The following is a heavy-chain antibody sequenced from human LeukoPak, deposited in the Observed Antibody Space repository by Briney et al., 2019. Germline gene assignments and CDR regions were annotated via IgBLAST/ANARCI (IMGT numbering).Heavy chain of an antibody. V-gene: IGHV3-23*01. D-gene: IGHD2-2*01. CDR3: AKVDCSSTSCYDGGRAFDY. CDR1: GFTFSSYV. J-gene: IGHJ4*02. CDR2: ISGSGGST. Sequence: GGSLRLSCAASGFTFSSYVMSWVRQAPGKGLEWVSAISGSGGSTYYADSVKGRFTISRDNSKNTLYLQMNSLRAEDTAVYYCAKVDCSSTSCYDGGRAFDYWGQGTLVTVSS.